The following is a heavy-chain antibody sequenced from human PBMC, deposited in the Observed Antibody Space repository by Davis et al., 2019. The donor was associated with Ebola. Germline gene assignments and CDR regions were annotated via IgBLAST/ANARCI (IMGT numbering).Heavy chain of an antibody. J-gene: IGHJ4*02. CDR1: GYTFTSYG. D-gene: IGHD3-22*01. CDR3: AMAANLYESSAYYSY. CDR2: ISANNGNT. Sequence: ASVKVSCKASGYTFTSYGISWVRQAPGQGLEWMGWISANNGNTNYSQKFQGRVTMTTDTSTSTADMELRSLGSDDTAVYYCAMAANLYESSAYYSYWGQGTLVTVSS. V-gene: IGHV1-18*04.